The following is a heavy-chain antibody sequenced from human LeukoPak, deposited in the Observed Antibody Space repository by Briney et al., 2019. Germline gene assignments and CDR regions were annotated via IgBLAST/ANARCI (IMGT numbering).Heavy chain of an antibody. CDR1: GFTFNTFA. CDR2: IAKDGTIK. V-gene: IGHV3-30*04. J-gene: IGHJ4*02. D-gene: IGHD3-10*01. Sequence: GGSLRLSCAASGFTFNTFAMHWVRLPPGKGLECVALIAKDGTIKNYADSVEGRFTISRDNSKNTLYLQMNSLRPDDTAMYYCARDLYGSIDYWGQGTLVTVSS. CDR3: ARDLYGSIDY.